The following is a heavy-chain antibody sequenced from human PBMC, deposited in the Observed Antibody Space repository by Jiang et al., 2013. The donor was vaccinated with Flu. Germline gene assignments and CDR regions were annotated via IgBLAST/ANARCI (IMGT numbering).Heavy chain of an antibody. V-gene: IGHV6-1*01. CDR3: ARDAIPFSSWYFYYYGMDV. Sequence: SLTCAISGDSVSSNSAAWNWIRQSPSRGLEWLGRTYYRSKWYNDYAVSVKSRITINPDTSKNQFSLQLNSVTPEDTAVYYCARDAIPFSSWYFYYYGMDVWGQGTTVTVSS. J-gene: IGHJ6*02. D-gene: IGHD6-13*01. CDR1: GDSVSSNSAA. CDR2: TYYRSKWYN.